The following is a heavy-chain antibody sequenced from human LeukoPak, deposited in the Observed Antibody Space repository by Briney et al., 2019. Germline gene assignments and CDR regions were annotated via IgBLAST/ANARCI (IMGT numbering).Heavy chain of an antibody. V-gene: IGHV5-51*01. CDR2: VYPGDSDT. J-gene: IGHJ4*02. Sequence: AGESLKISCKGSGYSFTSFWIGWVRQMPGKGLEWMGIVYPGDSDTRYSPSFQGQVTISADKSISTAYLQWSSLKASDTAMYYCAGRIGGAAAGSYYFDYWGQGTLVTVSS. CDR1: GYSFTSFW. CDR3: AGRIGGAAAGSYYFDY. D-gene: IGHD6-13*01.